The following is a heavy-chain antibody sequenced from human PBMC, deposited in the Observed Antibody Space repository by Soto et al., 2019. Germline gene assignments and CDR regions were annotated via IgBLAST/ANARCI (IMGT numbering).Heavy chain of an antibody. D-gene: IGHD2-15*01. CDR3: ARLDLGYCSGGSCSGV. V-gene: IGHV4-34*01. J-gene: IGHJ6*02. CDR2: INHSGST. CDR1: GGSFSGYY. Sequence: SETLSLTCAVYGGSFSGYYWSWIRQPPGKGLEWIGEINHSGSTNYNPSLKSRVTISVDTSKNQFSLKLSSVTAADTAVYYCARLDLGYCSGGSCSGVWGQGTTVTVSS.